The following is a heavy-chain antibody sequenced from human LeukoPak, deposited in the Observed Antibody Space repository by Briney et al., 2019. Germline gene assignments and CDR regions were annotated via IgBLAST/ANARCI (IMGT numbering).Heavy chain of an antibody. J-gene: IGHJ5*02. CDR1: GGSISSSTYY. CDR3: PRHPSPLSWFDP. Sequence: SETLSLTCTVSGGSISSSTYYWDWIRQAPGKGREWIGNIYHSGSTYYNPSLKSRVTISVDTSKNQFSLKLSSLTAADTAVYYCPRHPSPLSWFDPWGQGTLVTVSS. CDR2: IYHSGST. V-gene: IGHV4-39*01.